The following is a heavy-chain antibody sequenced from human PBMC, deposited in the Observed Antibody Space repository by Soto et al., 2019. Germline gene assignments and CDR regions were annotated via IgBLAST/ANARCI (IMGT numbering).Heavy chain of an antibody. J-gene: IGHJ6*03. Sequence: QVQLQESGPGLVKPSGTLSLTCAVSSGSISSSNWWSWVRHPPGKGLEWIGEIYHSGSTNYNPSLKSRVTISVDKSKNQFSLKLSSVPAADTAVYYCARSTVTTNYYYYYYIDGWGKGTTVTVSS. D-gene: IGHD4-4*01. CDR1: SGSISSSNW. CDR2: IYHSGST. CDR3: ARSTVTTNYYYYYYIDG. V-gene: IGHV4-4*02.